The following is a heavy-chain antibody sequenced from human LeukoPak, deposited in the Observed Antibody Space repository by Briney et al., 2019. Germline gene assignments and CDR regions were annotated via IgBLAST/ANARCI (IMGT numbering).Heavy chain of an antibody. CDR3: ARDWDS. CDR1: GDSISIGSYY. J-gene: IGHJ4*02. CDR2: MNTTGST. Sequence: PSETLSLTCTVSGDSISIGSYYWSWIRQPAGKGLEWIGHMNTTGSTKYNPSLKSRVTISVDRTNNQFSLKLSSVTAADTAVYYCARDWDSWGQGTLVAVSS. V-gene: IGHV4-61*09.